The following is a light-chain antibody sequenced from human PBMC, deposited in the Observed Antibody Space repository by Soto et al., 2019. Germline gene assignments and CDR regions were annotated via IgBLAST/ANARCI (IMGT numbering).Light chain of an antibody. J-gene: IGLJ1*01. CDR3: GSWDSSLSAYV. CDR2: DDN. CDR1: SSNIGGNS. Sequence: QSVLTQPPSVSAAPGQKVTISCSGSSSNIGGNSVSWYQQLPGTAPKLPIYDDNKRPSGIPDRFSGSKSGTSATLGITGFQTGDEADYYCGSWDSSLSAYVFGTGTKV. V-gene: IGLV1-51*01.